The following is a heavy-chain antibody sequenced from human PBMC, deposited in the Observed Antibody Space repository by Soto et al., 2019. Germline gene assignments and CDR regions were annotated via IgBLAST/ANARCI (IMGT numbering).Heavy chain of an antibody. J-gene: IGHJ4*02. V-gene: IGHV4-34*01. CDR3: ARGRLGYCSGGSRYSLGY. CDR1: GGSFSGYY. D-gene: IGHD2-15*01. Sequence: SETLSLTCAVYGGSFSGYYWSWIRQPPGKGLEWIGEINHSGSTNYNPSLKSRVTISVDTSKNQFSLKLSSVTAADTAVYYCARGRLGYCSGGSRYSLGYWGQGTLVTVSS. CDR2: INHSGST.